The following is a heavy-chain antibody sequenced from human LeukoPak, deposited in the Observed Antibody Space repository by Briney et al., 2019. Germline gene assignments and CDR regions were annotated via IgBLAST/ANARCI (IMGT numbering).Heavy chain of an antibody. Sequence: PGGSLRLSCAASGFSFSRYSVNWVRQAPGKGLEWVSYISGDGNAKHYTDSVKGRFTISRDNAKNALYLQMNSLRAEDTAVYFCARDYVYAFDYWGQGTLVTVSS. CDR2: ISGDGNAK. V-gene: IGHV3-48*01. CDR3: ARDYVYAFDY. D-gene: IGHD2/OR15-2a*01. CDR1: GFSFSRYS. J-gene: IGHJ4*02.